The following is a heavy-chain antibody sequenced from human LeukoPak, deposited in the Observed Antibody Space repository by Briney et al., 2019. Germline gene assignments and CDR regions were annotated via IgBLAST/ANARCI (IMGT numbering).Heavy chain of an antibody. V-gene: IGHV3-23*01. CDR1: GFTFSSYA. D-gene: IGHD3-10*01. J-gene: IGHJ6*02. Sequence: GGSLRLSCAASGFTFSSYAMSWVRQAPGRGLEWVSAISGSGGSTYYADSVKGRFTISRDNSKNTLYLQMNSLRAEDTAVYYCAKSQEYYYGSGSPSGGMDVWGQGTTVTVSS. CDR3: AKSQEYYYGSGSPSGGMDV. CDR2: ISGSGGST.